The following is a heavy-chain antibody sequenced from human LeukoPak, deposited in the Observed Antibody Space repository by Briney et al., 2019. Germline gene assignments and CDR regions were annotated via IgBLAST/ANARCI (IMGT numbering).Heavy chain of an antibody. CDR2: INHSGST. V-gene: IGHV4-34*01. CDR3: ARGYVSTRARYSGSSRSFDY. J-gene: IGHJ4*02. CDR1: GVSFSGYY. D-gene: IGHD1-26*01. Sequence: SETLSLTCAVYGVSFSGYYWSWIRQPPGKGLEWIGEINHSGSTNYNPSLKSRVTISVDTSKNQFSLRLSSVTAADTAVYYCARGYVSTRARYSGSSRSFDYWGQGTLVTVSS.